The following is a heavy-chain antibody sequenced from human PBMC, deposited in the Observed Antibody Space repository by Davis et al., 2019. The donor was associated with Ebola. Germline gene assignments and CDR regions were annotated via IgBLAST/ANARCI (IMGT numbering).Heavy chain of an antibody. J-gene: IGHJ4*02. CDR3: ARKGVSGELDY. CDR2: IYYSGST. CDR1: GGSVNNGFYY. V-gene: IGHV4-61*01. D-gene: IGHD3-10*01. Sequence: GSLRLSCTVSGGSVNNGFYYWTWVRQPPGKGLEWIGNIYYSGSTEYSPSLESRLSMSVDTSKNQFSLRLTSVTAADTGTYYCARKGVSGELDYWGRGSLVIVSS.